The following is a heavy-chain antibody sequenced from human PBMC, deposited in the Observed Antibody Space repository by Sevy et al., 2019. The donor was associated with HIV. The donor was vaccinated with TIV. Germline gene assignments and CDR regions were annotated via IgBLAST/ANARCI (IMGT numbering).Heavy chain of an antibody. CDR2: IYTSGSA. D-gene: IGHD2-15*01. CDR3: AREVVVVVAATRYAFDL. V-gene: IGHV4-4*07. J-gene: IGHJ3*01. CDR1: DGSISSYY. Sequence: SETLSLTCTVSDGSISSYYWSWIRQPAGKGLEWIGRIYTSGSANYNPSLKSRVTMTVDTSQNHFSLKLNSVTAADTAVYYCAREVVVVVAATRYAFDLWGRGTMVTVSS.